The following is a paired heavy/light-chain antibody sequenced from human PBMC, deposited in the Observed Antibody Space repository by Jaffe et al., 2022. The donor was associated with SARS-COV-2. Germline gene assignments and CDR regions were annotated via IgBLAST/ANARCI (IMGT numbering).Heavy chain of an antibody. CDR1: GFTFDDYG. CDR3: ARVALFMWNGYREPGWRGESDDAFDI. CDR2: INWNGGST. V-gene: IGHV3-20*01. J-gene: IGHJ3*02. D-gene: IGHD1-1*01. Sequence: EVQLVESGGGVVRPGGSLRLSCAASGFTFDDYGMSWVRQAPGKGLEWVSGINWNGGSTGYADSVKGRFTISRDNAKNSLYLQMNSLRAEDTALYHCARVALFMWNGYREPGWRGESDDAFDIWGQGTMVTVSS.
Light chain of an antibody. CDR2: DNN. Sequence: QSVLTQPPSVSAAPGQKVTISCSGSSSNIGNNYVSWYQQLPGTAPKLLIYDNNKRPSGIPDRFSGSKSGTSATLGITGLQTGDEADYYCGTWDSSLSRWVFGGGTKLTVL. V-gene: IGLV1-51*01. CDR3: GTWDSSLSRWV. J-gene: IGLJ3*02. CDR1: SSNIGNNY.